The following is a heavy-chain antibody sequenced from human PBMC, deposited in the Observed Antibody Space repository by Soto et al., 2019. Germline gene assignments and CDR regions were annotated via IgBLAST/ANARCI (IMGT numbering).Heavy chain of an antibody. Sequence: EVQLLESGGGLVQPGGSLRLSCAASGFTFSSYAMSWVRQAPGKGLEWVSAISGSGGSTYYADSVKGRFTISRDNSKNTLYLQMNSLRAEDTAVYYCAKDRMVRRDSSGWYDYWGQGTQVTVSS. J-gene: IGHJ4*02. CDR2: ISGSGGST. CDR3: AKDRMVRRDSSGWYDY. V-gene: IGHV3-23*01. D-gene: IGHD6-19*01. CDR1: GFTFSSYA.